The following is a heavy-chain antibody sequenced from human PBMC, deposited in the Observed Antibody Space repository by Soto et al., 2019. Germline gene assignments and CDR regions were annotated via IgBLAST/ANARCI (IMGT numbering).Heavy chain of an antibody. J-gene: IGHJ4*02. CDR1: GFSLSTSGMC. CDR3: AHSEFGLAAAIFDY. CDR2: IDWDDDK. V-gene: IGHV2-70*12. Sequence: SGPTLVNPTQTLTLTCTFSGFSLSTSGMCVSWIRQPPGKALEWLARIDWDDDKYYSTSLKTRLTITKDTSKNQVVLTMTNMDPVDTATYYCAHSEFGLAAAIFDYWGQGTLVTVS. D-gene: IGHD6-13*01.